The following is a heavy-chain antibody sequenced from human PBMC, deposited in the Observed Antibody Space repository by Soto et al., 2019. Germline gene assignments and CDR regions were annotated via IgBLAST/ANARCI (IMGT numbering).Heavy chain of an antibody. CDR3: ARDQADYDFWSGPDAFDI. J-gene: IGHJ3*02. Sequence: EVQLVESGGGLVQPGGSLRLSCAASGFTFSSYWMSWVRQAPGKGLEWVANIKQDASEKYYVDTVKGRFTISRDNAKNSLYLQMNSLRAEDTAVYYFARDQADYDFWSGPDAFDIWGQGTMVTVSS. D-gene: IGHD3-3*01. V-gene: IGHV3-7*01. CDR1: GFTFSSYW. CDR2: IKQDASEK.